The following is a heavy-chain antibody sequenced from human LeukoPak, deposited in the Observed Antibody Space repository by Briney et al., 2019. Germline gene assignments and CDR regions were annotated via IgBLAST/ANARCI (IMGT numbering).Heavy chain of an antibody. CDR2: IYYSGST. D-gene: IGHD6-6*01. Sequence: PSETLSLTCTVSGGPISSYYWSWIRQPPGKGLEWIGYIYYSGSTNYNPSLKSRVTISVDTSKNQFSLKLTSVTAADTAVYYCARTPGYSRSYRYWGQGILVTVSS. CDR3: ARTPGYSRSYRY. V-gene: IGHV4-59*12. CDR1: GGPISSYY. J-gene: IGHJ4*02.